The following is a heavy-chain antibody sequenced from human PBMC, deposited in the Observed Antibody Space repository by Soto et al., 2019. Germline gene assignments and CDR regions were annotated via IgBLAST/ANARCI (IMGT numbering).Heavy chain of an antibody. D-gene: IGHD2-8*01. J-gene: IGHJ3*02. CDR2: FDPEDGET. V-gene: IGHV1-24*01. CDR3: ATTIVLMVYAAFDI. Sequence: ASVKVSCKVSGYTLTELSMHWVRQAPGKGLEWMGGFDPEDGETIYAQKFQGRVTMTEDTSTDTAYMELSSLRSEDTAVYYCATTIVLMVYAAFDIWGQGTMVTVSS. CDR1: GYTLTELS.